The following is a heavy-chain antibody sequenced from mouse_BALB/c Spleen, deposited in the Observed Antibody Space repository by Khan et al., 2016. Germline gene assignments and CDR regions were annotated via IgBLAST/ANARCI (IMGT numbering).Heavy chain of an antibody. CDR2: ISDGGSYT. D-gene: IGHD2-10*01. CDR3: ARGRNDYFDY. Sequence: EVQLQESGGGLVKPGGSLKLSCAASGFTFSDYYMYWVRQTPEKRLEWVATISDGGSYTYYPDSVKGRFTISRDHAKNNLYLQMSSLKSEDTAMYYCARGRNDYFDYWGQGTTPTVSS. CDR1: GFTFSDYY. J-gene: IGHJ2*01. V-gene: IGHV5-4*02.